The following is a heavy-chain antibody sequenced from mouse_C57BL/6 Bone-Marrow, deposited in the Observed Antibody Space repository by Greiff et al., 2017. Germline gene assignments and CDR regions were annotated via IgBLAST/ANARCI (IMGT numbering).Heavy chain of an antibody. Sequence: QVQLKQPGAELVKPGASVKLSCKASGYTFTSYWMQWVKQRPGQGLEWIGEIDPSDSYTNYNQKFKGKATLTVDTASSTAYMQLSSLTSEDSAVYYCASEGWRGAMDYWGQGTSVTVSS. CDR3: ASEGWRGAMDY. CDR2: IDPSDSYT. V-gene: IGHV1-50*01. D-gene: IGHD1-1*02. J-gene: IGHJ4*01. CDR1: GYTFTSYW.